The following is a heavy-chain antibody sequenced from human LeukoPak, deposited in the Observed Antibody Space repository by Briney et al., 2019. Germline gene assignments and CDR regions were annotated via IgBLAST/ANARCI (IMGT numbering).Heavy chain of an antibody. V-gene: IGHV3-23*01. CDR3: AKLDLRLRYIAY. D-gene: IGHD3-16*01. Sequence: GGALTLSCAPSGFTFSSYDMSWLGQAPATGREWVAAISRSGGSTHYADSVKGRFTISRDNSKTTLYLQMNSLRAEDTAVYYCAKLDLRLRYIAYWGQGTLVTVSS. CDR2: ISRSGGST. J-gene: IGHJ4*02. CDR1: GFTFSSYD.